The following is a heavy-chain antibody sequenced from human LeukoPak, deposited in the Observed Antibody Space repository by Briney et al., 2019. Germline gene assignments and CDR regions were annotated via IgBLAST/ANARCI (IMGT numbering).Heavy chain of an antibody. V-gene: IGHV4-34*01. J-gene: IGHJ5*02. CDR1: GGSFSGYY. CDR2: INHSGST. D-gene: IGHD3-22*01. CDR3: ARGRRYYDCCGYYSMRLRMVNWFDP. Sequence: PSETLSLTCAVYGGSFSGYYWSWIRQPPGKGLEWIGEINHSGSTNYNPSLKSRVTISVDTSNNQFSLKLSSVTAADTAVYYCARGRRYYDCCGYYSMRLRMVNWFDPWGQGTLVTVSS.